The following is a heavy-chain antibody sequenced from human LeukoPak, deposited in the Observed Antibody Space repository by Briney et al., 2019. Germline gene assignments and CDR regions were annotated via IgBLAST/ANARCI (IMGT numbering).Heavy chain of an antibody. CDR2: INHSGST. CDR1: GGSFSDYY. J-gene: IGHJ4*02. V-gene: IGHV4-34*01. D-gene: IGHD3-10*01. CDR3: ARLSKRYYYGSGLFDY. Sequence: SETLSLTCAVYGGSFSDYYWSWIRQPPGKGLEWIGEINHSGSTNYNPSLKSRVTISVDTSKNQFSLKLSSVTAADTAVYYCARLSKRYYYGSGLFDYWGQGTLVTVSS.